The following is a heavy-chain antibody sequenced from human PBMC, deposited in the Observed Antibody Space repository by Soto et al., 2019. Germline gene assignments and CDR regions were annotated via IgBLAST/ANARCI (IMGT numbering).Heavy chain of an antibody. CDR2: ISGSGGST. J-gene: IGHJ4*02. CDR3: AKDYYNILTGFYIHRDY. Sequence: GGSLRLSCAASGFTFSNYAMSWVRQAPGKGLEWVSTISGSGGSTYSADSVKGRFTISRDNSMNTLYLQMNSLRAEDTAVYYCAKDYYNILTGFYIHRDYWGQGTLVTVSS. CDR1: GFTFSNYA. V-gene: IGHV3-23*01. D-gene: IGHD3-9*01.